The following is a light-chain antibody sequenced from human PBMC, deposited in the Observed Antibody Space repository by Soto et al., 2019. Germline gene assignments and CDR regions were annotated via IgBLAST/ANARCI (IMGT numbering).Light chain of an antibody. J-gene: IGKJ1*01. CDR3: QQYNNWPT. CDR1: QSVRSN. CDR2: GAS. Sequence: EIVMTQSPATLSVSPWERATLSCRASQSVRSNFAWYQQKPGQAPRLLIYGASTRATGIPARFSGSGSATEFTLTISSLPSEDFAVYYCQQYNNWPTFGQGTKVDIK. V-gene: IGKV3-15*01.